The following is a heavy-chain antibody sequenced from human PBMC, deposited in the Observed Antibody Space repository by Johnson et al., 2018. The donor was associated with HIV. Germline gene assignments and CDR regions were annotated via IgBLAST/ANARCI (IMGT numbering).Heavy chain of an antibody. CDR3: ARDGVYSSPHDAFDI. J-gene: IGHJ3*02. D-gene: IGHD6-13*01. Sequence: VQLVESGGGLVQPGGSLRLSCAASGFTFSNYWMSWVRLAPGKGLEWLANIKEDGSEDYYVDSLKGRFTISRDTAQNSLYLQMDSLRAEDSAMYYCARDGVYSSPHDAFDIWGQGTMVTVSS. CDR1: GFTFSNYW. CDR2: IKEDGSED. V-gene: IGHV3-7*05.